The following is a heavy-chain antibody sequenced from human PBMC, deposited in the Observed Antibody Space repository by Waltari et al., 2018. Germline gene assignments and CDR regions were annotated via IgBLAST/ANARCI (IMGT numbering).Heavy chain of an antibody. CDR1: GFTFSSYD. D-gene: IGHD6-19*01. J-gene: IGHJ3*02. V-gene: IGHV3-23*03. CDR2: IYSGCST. CDR3: AKFWLAGTGSAFDI. Sequence: EVQLLESGGGLVQPGGSLRLSCAASGFTFSSYDMSWVRQAPGKGLDWVSVIYSGCSTYYADSVKGRFTISRDNSKNTLYLQMNSLRAEDTAVYYCAKFWLAGTGSAFDIWGQGTMVTVSS.